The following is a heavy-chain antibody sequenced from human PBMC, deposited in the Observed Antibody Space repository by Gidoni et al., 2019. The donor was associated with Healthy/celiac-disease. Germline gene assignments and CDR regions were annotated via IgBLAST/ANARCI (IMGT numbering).Heavy chain of an antibody. J-gene: IGHJ4*02. Sequence: QLVQSGTEVQKPGSSVTVSCKASVGTFRHYAISWVRKAPGQWLEWLGGIIPIIGIANYAQKFQGRVTITADKSTRTAYMELSSLRSEDTAVYYGARRCSGDCYAEDYYVDYWGQGTLVTVSS. CDR3: ARRCSGDCYAEDYYVDY. CDR1: VGTFRHYA. V-gene: IGHV1-69*10. D-gene: IGHD2-21*02. CDR2: IIPIIGIA.